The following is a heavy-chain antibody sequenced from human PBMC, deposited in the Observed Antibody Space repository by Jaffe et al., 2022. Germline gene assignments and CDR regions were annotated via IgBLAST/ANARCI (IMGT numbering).Heavy chain of an antibody. Sequence: QVQLQESGPGLVKPSQTLSLTCTVSGGSISSGSYYWSWIRQPAGKGLEWIGRIYTSGSTNYNPSLKSRVTISVDTSKNQFSLKLSSVTAADTAVYYCARDRPRYGIGYCSGGSCSWGSAFDIWGQGTMVTVSS. V-gene: IGHV4-61*02. CDR1: GGSISSGSYY. D-gene: IGHD2-15*01. CDR2: IYTSGST. J-gene: IGHJ3*02. CDR3: ARDRPRYGIGYCSGGSCSWGSAFDI.